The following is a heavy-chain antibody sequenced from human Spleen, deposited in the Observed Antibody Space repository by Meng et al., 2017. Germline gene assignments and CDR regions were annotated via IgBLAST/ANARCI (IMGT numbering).Heavy chain of an antibody. CDR1: GGSFSGYY. CDR2: INHSGST. Sequence: HVQLQQWGAGLLKPSETLSLTCAVYGGSFSGYYWSWIRQPPGKGLEWIGEINHSGSTNYNPSLKSRVTISVDTSKNQFSLKLNSVTAADTAVYYCASGYGSGSYYNWFDPWGQGTLVTVSS. J-gene: IGHJ5*02. D-gene: IGHD3-10*01. CDR3: ASGYGSGSYYNWFDP. V-gene: IGHV4-34*01.